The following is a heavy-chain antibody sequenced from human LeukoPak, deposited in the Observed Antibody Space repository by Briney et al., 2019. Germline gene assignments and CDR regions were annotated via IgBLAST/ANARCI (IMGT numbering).Heavy chain of an antibody. D-gene: IGHD3-22*01. CDR3: ARGSGETGGYYYVY. J-gene: IGHJ4*02. Sequence: ASVKVSCKASGGTLSSYAISWVRQAPGQGLEWMGGIIPIFGTANYAQKFQGRVTITADESTRTAYMELRTLRSEDTAIYYCARGSGETGGYYYVYWGRGSPVTVSS. V-gene: IGHV1-69*13. CDR1: GGTLSSYA. CDR2: IIPIFGTA.